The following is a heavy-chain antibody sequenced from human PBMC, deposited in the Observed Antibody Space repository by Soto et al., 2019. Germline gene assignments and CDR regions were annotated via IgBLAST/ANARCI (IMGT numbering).Heavy chain of an antibody. CDR3: ARDILSRLDY. CDR1: GVSISSGDYY. CDR2: IYYSGSA. D-gene: IGHD3-9*01. Sequence: SETLSLTCTVSGVSISSGDYYWRWIRQPPGKGLEWIGYIYYSGSAYYNPSLKSRVTISVDTSKNQFSLKLSSVTAADTAVYYCARDILSRLDYWGQGILVTVSS. J-gene: IGHJ4*02. V-gene: IGHV4-30-4*01.